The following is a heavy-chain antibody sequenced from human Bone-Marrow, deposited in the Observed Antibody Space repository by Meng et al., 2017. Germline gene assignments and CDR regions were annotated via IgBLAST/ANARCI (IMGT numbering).Heavy chain of an antibody. CDR2: IYYSGST. Sequence: SETLSLTCTVSGGSISSSSYYWGWIRQPPGKGLEWIGSIYYSGSTYYNPSLNSRVTIPVDTSKNQFSLKLGSVTAADTAVYYCARVAAVAGMWFDPWGQGTLVTVSS. CDR1: GGSISSSSYY. D-gene: IGHD6-19*01. CDR3: ARVAAVAGMWFDP. J-gene: IGHJ5*02. V-gene: IGHV4-39*07.